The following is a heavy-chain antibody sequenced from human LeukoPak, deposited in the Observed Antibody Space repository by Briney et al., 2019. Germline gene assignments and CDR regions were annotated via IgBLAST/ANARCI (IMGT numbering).Heavy chain of an antibody. CDR3: AKDLGASTDY. CDR2: ISDSGGST. V-gene: IGHV3-23*01. D-gene: IGHD1-26*01. CDR1: GSTFSSYA. Sequence: GGSLRLSCAASGSTFSSYAMSWVRQAPGKGLEWVSAISDSGGSTYYADSVKGRFTISRDNSKNTLYLQMNSLRAEDTAVYYCAKDLGASTDYWGQGTLVTVSS. J-gene: IGHJ4*02.